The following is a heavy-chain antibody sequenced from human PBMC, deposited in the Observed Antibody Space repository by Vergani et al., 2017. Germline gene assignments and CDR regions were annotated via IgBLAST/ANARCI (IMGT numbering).Heavy chain of an antibody. Sequence: VQMVESGGGLVKPGGSLRLSCVASGFTFSHYSMNWVRQAPGKGLEWVAVISYDGSNKYYADSVKGRFTISRDNAKNSLYLDMSSLRAEDTAVYYCVRDVRVSRTWGQGTLVAVSS. CDR3: VRDVRVSRT. V-gene: IGHV3-30*03. J-gene: IGHJ3*01. CDR1: GFTFSHYS. CDR2: ISYDGSNK.